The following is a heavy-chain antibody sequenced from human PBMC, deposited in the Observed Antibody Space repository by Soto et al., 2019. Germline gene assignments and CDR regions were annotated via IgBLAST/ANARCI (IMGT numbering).Heavy chain of an antibody. D-gene: IGHD2-15*01. V-gene: IGHV3-23*01. CDR2: ITGSGGRT. CDR1: GFSFSLSA. J-gene: IGHJ3*01. Sequence: EVQLSESGGGLVQPGGSLRLSCATSGFSFSLSAMTWVRQAPGKGLEWVSTITGSGGRTYYADSVKGRFTISRDNSEYTVCLQMTMLRAEDEALYFCERPCGGFVADAFDVWGHGTMVTGSS. CDR3: ERPCGGFVADAFDV.